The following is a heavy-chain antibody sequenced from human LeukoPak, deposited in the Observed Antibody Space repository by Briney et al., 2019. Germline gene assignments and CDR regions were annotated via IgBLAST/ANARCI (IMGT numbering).Heavy chain of an antibody. Sequence: PGRSLRLSCAASGFTFSTYGMHWVRQAPGKGLEWVAVISSDGSNIYYADSVKGRFTISRDNSKTTLFLQMNSLRPEDTAVYYCAKPVVAATLSYYYFYYGMDVWGQGTTVTVSS. CDR1: GFTFSTYG. V-gene: IGHV3-30*18. CDR2: ISSDGSNI. CDR3: AKPVVAATLSYYYFYYGMDV. D-gene: IGHD2-15*01. J-gene: IGHJ6*02.